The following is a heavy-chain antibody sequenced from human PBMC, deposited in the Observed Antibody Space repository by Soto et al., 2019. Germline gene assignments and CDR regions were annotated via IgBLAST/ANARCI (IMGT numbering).Heavy chain of an antibody. V-gene: IGHV1-69*13. CDR3: ARDLKRYYDSSGYGYYYYGMDV. J-gene: IGHJ6*02. D-gene: IGHD3-22*01. Sequence: ASVKVSCKTSGGTFSSYAISWVRQAPGQGLEWMGGIIPIFGSANYAQKFQGRVTITADESTSTAYMDLSSLRSEDTAVYYCARDLKRYYDSSGYGYYYYGMDVWGQGTTVTVSS. CDR1: GGTFSSYA. CDR2: IIPIFGSA.